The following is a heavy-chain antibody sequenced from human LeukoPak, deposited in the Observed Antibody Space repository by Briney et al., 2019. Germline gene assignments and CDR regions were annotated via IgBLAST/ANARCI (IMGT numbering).Heavy chain of an antibody. J-gene: IGHJ3*02. CDR1: GYTFTSYD. D-gene: IGHD3-10*01. V-gene: IGHV1-8*01. Sequence: VSVKVSCKASGYTFTSYDINWVRQAPGQGLEWMGWMNPNSGNTGYAQKFQGRVTMTRNTSISTAYMELSSLRSEDTAVYYCARPLGPEWFGDAFDIWGQGTMVTVSS. CDR2: MNPNSGNT. CDR3: ARPLGPEWFGDAFDI.